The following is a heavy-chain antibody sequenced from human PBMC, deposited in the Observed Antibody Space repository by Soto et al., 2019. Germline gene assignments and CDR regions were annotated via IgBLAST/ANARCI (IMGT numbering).Heavy chain of an antibody. V-gene: IGHV3-72*01. CDR2: TRNKANSYTT. CDR3: ATHCISTSCYPTSGYYYGMDV. Sequence: GGSLRLSCAASGFTFSDHYMDWVRQAPGKGLEWVGRTRNKANSYTTEYAASVKGRFTISRDDSKNSLYLQMNSLKTEDTAVYYCATHCISTSCYPTSGYYYGMDVWGQGITVTVSS. CDR1: GFTFSDHY. D-gene: IGHD2-2*01. J-gene: IGHJ6*02.